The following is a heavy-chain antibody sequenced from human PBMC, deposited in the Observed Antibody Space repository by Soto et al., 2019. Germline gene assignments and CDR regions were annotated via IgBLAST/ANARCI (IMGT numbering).Heavy chain of an antibody. CDR3: ARAVSEYQEYYYYYYGMDV. J-gene: IGHJ6*02. Sequence: EVQLVESGGGLVQPGGSLRLSCAASGFTFSSYEMNWVRQAPGKGLEWVSYISSSGSTIYYADSVKGRFTISRDNAKNSLYLQMNSLRAEDTAVYYCARAVSEYQEYYYYYYGMDVWGQGTTVTVSS. D-gene: IGHD3-3*01. CDR1: GFTFSSYE. CDR2: ISSSGSTI. V-gene: IGHV3-48*03.